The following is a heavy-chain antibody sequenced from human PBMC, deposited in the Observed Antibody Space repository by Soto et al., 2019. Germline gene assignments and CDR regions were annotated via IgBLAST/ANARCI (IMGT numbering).Heavy chain of an antibody. CDR3: ARTETRRGSSPRPRNYYGMDV. J-gene: IGHJ6*02. V-gene: IGHV1-2*04. CDR2: INPNSGGT. CDR1: GYTFTGYC. Sequence: GASVKVSCKASGYTFTGYCMHWVRQAPGQGLEWMGWINPNSGGTNYAQKFQGWVTMTRDTSISTAYMELSRLRSDDTAVYYCARTETRRGSSPRPRNYYGMDVWGQGTTVTVSS. D-gene: IGHD6-6*01.